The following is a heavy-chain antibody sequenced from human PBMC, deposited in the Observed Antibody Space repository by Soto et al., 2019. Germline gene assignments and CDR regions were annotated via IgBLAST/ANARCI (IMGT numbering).Heavy chain of an antibody. CDR3: ARGLAPDIVVVVAANWFDP. Sequence: GASVKVSCKASGGTFSSYAISWVRQAPGQGLEWMGGIIPIFGTANYAQKFQGRVTITRDTSASTAYMELSSLRSEDTAVYYCARGLAPDIVVVVAANWFDPWGQGTLVTVS. V-gene: IGHV1-69*05. CDR1: GGTFSSYA. D-gene: IGHD2-15*01. J-gene: IGHJ5*02. CDR2: IIPIFGTA.